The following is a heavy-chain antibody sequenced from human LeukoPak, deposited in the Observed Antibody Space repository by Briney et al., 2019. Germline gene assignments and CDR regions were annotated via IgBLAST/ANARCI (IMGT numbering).Heavy chain of an antibody. J-gene: IGHJ4*02. CDR2: INPNSGGT. V-gene: IGHV1-2*02. CDR1: GYTFTGYY. CDR3: AKDGGRGFNYGLYYFDH. Sequence: ASVKVSCKASGYTFTGYYMHWVRQAPGQGLEWMGWINPNSGGTNYAQKFQGRVTMTRDTPISTAYMELSRLRSDDTAVYYCAKDGGRGFNYGLYYFDHWGQGTLVTVSS. D-gene: IGHD5-18*01.